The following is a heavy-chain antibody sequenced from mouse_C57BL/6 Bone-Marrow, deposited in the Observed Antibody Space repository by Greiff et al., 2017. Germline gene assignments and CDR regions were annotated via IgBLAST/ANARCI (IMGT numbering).Heavy chain of an antibody. CDR1: GYTFTSYG. V-gene: IGHV1-81*01. Sequence: QVQLKKSGAELARPGASVKLSCKASGYTFTSYGISWVKQRTGQGLEWIGEIYPRSGNTYYNEKFKGKATLTADKSSSTAYMELRSLTSEDSAVYFCASTGAYWGQGTLVTVSA. CDR2: IYPRSGNT. CDR3: ASTGAY. D-gene: IGHD1-1*01. J-gene: IGHJ3*01.